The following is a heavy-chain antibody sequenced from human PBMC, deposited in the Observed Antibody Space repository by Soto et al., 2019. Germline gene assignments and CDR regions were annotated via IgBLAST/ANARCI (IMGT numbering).Heavy chain of an antibody. J-gene: IGHJ6*02. D-gene: IGHD3-22*01. CDR2: IYPGDSDT. Sequence: PGESLKISCKGSGYSFTSYWIGWVCQMPGKGLEWMGIIYPGDSDTRYSPSFQGQVTISADKSISTAYLQWSSLKASDTAMYYCATTYYYDSSGYYDFDYYYGMDVWGQGTTVTVSS. CDR3: ATTYYYDSSGYYDFDYYYGMDV. V-gene: IGHV5-51*01. CDR1: GYSFTSYW.